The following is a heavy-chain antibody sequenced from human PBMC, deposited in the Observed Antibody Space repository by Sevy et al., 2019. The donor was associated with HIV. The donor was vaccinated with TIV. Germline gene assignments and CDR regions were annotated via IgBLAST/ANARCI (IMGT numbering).Heavy chain of an antibody. D-gene: IGHD2-15*01. CDR1: GFTFSSYG. CDR2: IRYDGSNK. CDR3: AKGYCSGGSCPRDYYYYGMDV. Sequence: GGSLRLSCAASGFTFSSYGMHWVRQAPGKGLEWVAFIRYDGSNKYYANSVKGRFTISRDNSKNTLYLKMNSLRAEDTAVYYCAKGYCSGGSCPRDYYYYGMDVWGQGTTVTVSS. J-gene: IGHJ6*02. V-gene: IGHV3-30*02.